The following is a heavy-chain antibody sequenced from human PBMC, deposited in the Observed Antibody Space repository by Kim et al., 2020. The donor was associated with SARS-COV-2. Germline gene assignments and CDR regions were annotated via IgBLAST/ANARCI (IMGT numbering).Heavy chain of an antibody. V-gene: IGHV1-46*01. CDR1: GYTFTSYY. J-gene: IGHJ5*02. Sequence: ASVKVSCKASGYTFTSYYMHWVRQAPGQGLEWMGIINPSGGSTSYAQKFQGRVTMTRDTSTSTVYMELSSLRSEDTAVYYCARGAREDYDILTGSKGGDWFDPWGQGTLVTVSS. CDR3: ARGAREDYDILTGSKGGDWFDP. CDR2: INPSGGST. D-gene: IGHD3-9*01.